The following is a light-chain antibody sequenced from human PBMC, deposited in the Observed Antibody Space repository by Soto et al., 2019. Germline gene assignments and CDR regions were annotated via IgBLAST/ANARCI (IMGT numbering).Light chain of an antibody. CDR2: GAS. CDR3: QQYGSSPRT. CDR1: QSVSSSY. V-gene: IGKV3-20*01. J-gene: IGKJ1*01. Sequence: NLFMQSPGAPALSTRERAPPSPRARQSVSSSYLAWYQQKPGQAPRLLIYGASSRATGIPDRFSGSGSGTDFTLTISRLEPEDFAVYYCQQYGSSPRTFGQGAKVDIK.